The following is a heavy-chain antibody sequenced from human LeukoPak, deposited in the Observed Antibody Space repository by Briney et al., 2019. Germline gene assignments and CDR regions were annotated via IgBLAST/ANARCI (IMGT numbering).Heavy chain of an antibody. Sequence: SETLSLTCTVSGGSISSYYCSWIRQPAGKGLEWIGRMYSSGSTNQNPSLKSRLTMSVDTSKNQFSLRLSSVTAADTAVYYCARVKEGYDIWGQGTLVTVSS. D-gene: IGHD3-9*01. CDR3: ARVKEGYDI. J-gene: IGHJ4*02. CDR1: GGSISSYY. V-gene: IGHV4-4*07. CDR2: MYSSGST.